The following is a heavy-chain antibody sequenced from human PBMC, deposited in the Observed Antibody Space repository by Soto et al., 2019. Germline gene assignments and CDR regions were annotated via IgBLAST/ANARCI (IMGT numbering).Heavy chain of an antibody. Sequence: PSETLSLTCAVYGGSFSGYYWSWIRQPPGKGLEWIGEINHSGSTNYNPSLKSRVTISVDTSKNQFSLKLSSVTAADTAVYYCARRGRLTSKNYWFDPWGKGTLVTVAS. CDR3: ARRGRLTSKNYWFDP. CDR1: GGSFSGYY. D-gene: IGHD1-1*01. CDR2: INHSGST. J-gene: IGHJ5*02. V-gene: IGHV4-34*01.